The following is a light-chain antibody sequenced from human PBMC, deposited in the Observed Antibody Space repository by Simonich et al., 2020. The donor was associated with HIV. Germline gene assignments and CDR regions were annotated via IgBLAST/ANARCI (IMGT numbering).Light chain of an antibody. V-gene: IGKV3-15*01. CDR1: KSVSSN. CDR2: GAS. J-gene: IGKJ4*01. Sequence: EIVMTQSPGTLSVAPGERATPSCKYRKSVSSNLAWYQQKPGQAPWLLSYGASTRATGIPARFSGSGSGTEFTLIINNMQSEDFAVYFCQQYNTWPTFGGGTKVEIK. CDR3: QQYNTWPT.